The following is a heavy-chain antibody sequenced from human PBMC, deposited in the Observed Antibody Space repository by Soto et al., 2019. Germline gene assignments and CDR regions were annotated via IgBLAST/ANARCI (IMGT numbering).Heavy chain of an antibody. CDR3: ARVLKGYYDSSGYAFEI. D-gene: IGHD3-22*01. CDR1: GGTFSSYA. J-gene: IGHJ3*02. V-gene: IGHV1-69*01. Sequence: QVQLVQSGAEVKKPGSSVKVSCKASGGTFSSYAISWVRQAPGQGLEWMGGIIPIFGTANSTQKFQVRVTSTADDSTSTADMDLSSLRSEDTAVYYCARVLKGYYDSSGYAFEIWGQGTMVTVSS. CDR2: IIPIFGTA.